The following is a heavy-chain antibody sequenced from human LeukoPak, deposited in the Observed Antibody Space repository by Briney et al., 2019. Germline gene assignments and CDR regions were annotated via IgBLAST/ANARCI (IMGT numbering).Heavy chain of an antibody. CDR1: GYTFTGYY. CDR3: ARVHCSSTSCYYERQSYYFDY. J-gene: IGHJ4*02. CDR2: INPNSGGT. D-gene: IGHD2-2*01. Sequence: ASVKVSCKASGYTFTGYYMHSVRQAPGQGLEWMGWINPNSGGTNYAQKFQGRVTMTRDTSISTAYMELSRLRSDDTAVYYCARVHCSSTSCYYERQSYYFDYWGQGTLVTVSS. V-gene: IGHV1-2*02.